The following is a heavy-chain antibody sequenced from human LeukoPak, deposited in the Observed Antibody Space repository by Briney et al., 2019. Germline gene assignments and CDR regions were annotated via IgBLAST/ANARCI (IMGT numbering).Heavy chain of an antibody. J-gene: IGHJ3*02. CDR3: ARGPSHGAFDI. D-gene: IGHD6-6*01. Sequence: GASVKVSCKASGYTFTGYYMHWLRQAPGQGLGWVGCIDPNSGGSNYAQKFQGRVTMTRDTSISTAYMDLSSLTSDDTAVYYCARGPSHGAFDIWGQGTLVTVSS. CDR1: GYTFTGYY. CDR2: IDPNSGGS. V-gene: IGHV1-2*02.